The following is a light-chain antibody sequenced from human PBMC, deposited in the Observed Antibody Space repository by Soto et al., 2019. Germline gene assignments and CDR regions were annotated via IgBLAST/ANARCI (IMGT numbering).Light chain of an antibody. V-gene: IGKV4-1*01. J-gene: IGKJ3*01. Sequence: DIVMTQSPDSLAVSLGERATINCKSSQSVLYSSNNKNYLAWYQQKPGQPPKLLISWASTRESGVPDRFSGSGSGTDFTLTISSLQAEDVAVYSCQQYIGRPFTFGPGTKVDIK. CDR1: QSVLYSSNNKNY. CDR3: QQYIGRPFT. CDR2: WAS.